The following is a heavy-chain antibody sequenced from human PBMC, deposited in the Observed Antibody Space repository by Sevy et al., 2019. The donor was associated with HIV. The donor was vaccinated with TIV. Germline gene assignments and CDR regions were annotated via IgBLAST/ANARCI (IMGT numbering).Heavy chain of an antibody. CDR2: ISYDGSEK. CDR1: GFTFTNHW. V-gene: IGHV3-30*03. J-gene: IGHJ4*02. Sequence: GGSLRLSCAASGFTFTNHWMNWVRQAPGKGLEWVAVISYDGSEKYHADSVKGRFTISRDNSKNTLYLQMNSLRTEDTAVYYCARAQGVLLWFGEFPLWGQGTLVTVSS. D-gene: IGHD3-10*01. CDR3: ARAQGVLLWFGEFPL.